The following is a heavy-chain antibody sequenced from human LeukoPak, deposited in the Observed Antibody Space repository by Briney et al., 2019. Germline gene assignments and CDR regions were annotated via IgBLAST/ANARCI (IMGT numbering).Heavy chain of an antibody. CDR2: IKEDGSEK. CDR3: SRGANWVDFDT. D-gene: IGHD2-15*01. Sequence: GGSLRLSCAASGFSFSTYWMHWVRQAPGKGLEWVANIKEDGSEKNSADSVKGRSTISRDNAKTSVYLQMSSLRAEDTAVYYCSRGANWVDFDTWGQGTMVTVSS. J-gene: IGHJ3*02. V-gene: IGHV3-7*04. CDR1: GFSFSTYW.